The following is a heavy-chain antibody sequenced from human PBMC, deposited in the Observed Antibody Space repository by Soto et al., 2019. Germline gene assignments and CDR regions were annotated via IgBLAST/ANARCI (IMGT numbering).Heavy chain of an antibody. CDR1: GYRFTNYW. D-gene: IGHD2-15*01. CDR3: ARQASLYIADDY. CDR2: IYPGDSDT. Sequence: GESLKISCKGSGYRFTNYWIGWVRQMPGKGLEWMGIIYPGDSDTRYSPSFQGRVTISADKSINTAYLQWSSLKASDTAMYYCARQASLYIADDYWGQGTLVTVSS. V-gene: IGHV5-51*01. J-gene: IGHJ4*02.